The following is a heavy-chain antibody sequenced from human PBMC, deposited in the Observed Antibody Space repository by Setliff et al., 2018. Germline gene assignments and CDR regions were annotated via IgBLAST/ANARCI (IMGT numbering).Heavy chain of an antibody. D-gene: IGHD3-16*01. CDR1: GGSISSGGYY. CDR3: ARDRRGGYGAINWFDP. Sequence: SETLSLTCTVSGGSISSGGYYWSWIRQHPGKGLEWIGYIYYSGSTSYYNPSLKSRLRVSMDSSKNQFYLDLSSVTAADTAVYYCARDRRGGYGAINWFDPWGQGTLVTVSS. CDR2: IYYSGSTS. J-gene: IGHJ5*02. V-gene: IGHV4-31*03.